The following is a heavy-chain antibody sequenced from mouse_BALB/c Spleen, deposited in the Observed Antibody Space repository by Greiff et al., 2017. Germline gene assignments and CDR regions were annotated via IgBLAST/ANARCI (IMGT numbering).Heavy chain of an antibody. Sequence: SGPELVKPGASVKISCKASGYTFTDYNMHWVKQSHGKSLEWIGYIYPYNGGTGYNQKFKSKATLTVDNSSSTAYMELRSLTSEDSAVYYCARPTAPYYYAMDYWGQGTSVTVSS. J-gene: IGHJ4*01. V-gene: IGHV1S29*02. D-gene: IGHD1-2*01. CDR2: IYPYNGGT. CDR1: GYTFTDYN. CDR3: ARPTAPYYYAMDY.